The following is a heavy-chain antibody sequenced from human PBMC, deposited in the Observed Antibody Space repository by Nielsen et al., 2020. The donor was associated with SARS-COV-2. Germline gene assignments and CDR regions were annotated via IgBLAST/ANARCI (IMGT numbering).Heavy chain of an antibody. J-gene: IGHJ6*02. CDR3: ARVRVGLRWPYYGMDV. CDR1: GFTFSSYS. V-gene: IGHV3-21*01. D-gene: IGHD4-23*01. CDR2: ISSSSSYI. Sequence: GESLKISCAASGFTFSSYSMNWVRQAPGKGLEWVSSISSSSSYIYYADSVKGRFTISRDNAKNSLYLQMNSLRAEDTAAYYCARVRVGLRWPYYGMDVWGQGTTVTVSS.